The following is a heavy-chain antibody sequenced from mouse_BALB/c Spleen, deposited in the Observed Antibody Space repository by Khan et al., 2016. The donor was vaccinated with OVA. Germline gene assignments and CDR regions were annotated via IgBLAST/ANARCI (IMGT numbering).Heavy chain of an antibody. V-gene: IGHV1S132*01. CDR3: AREEALYHFDH. J-gene: IGHJ2*01. CDR2: IYPGTDNT. CDR1: GYIFTSYW. Sequence: LQQSGAELVRPGASVKLSCKTSGYIFTSYWIHWVKQRSGQGLEWIARIYPGTDNTYYNEKFKDKATLTADKSSSTAYMQLSSLKSEDSDVYICAREEALYHFDHWGQGTTLTVSS. D-gene: IGHD3-2*02.